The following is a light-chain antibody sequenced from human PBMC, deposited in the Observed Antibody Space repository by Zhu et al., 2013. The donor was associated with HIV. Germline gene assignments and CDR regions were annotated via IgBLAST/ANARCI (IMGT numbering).Light chain of an antibody. Sequence: EIVLTQSPGTLSLSPGERATLSCRASQSVSSYLAWYQQKPGQAPRLLIYGASSRATGIPDRFSGSGSGTDFTLTISRLEPEDFAVYYCQQYANSIQTFGQGSRVEIK. V-gene: IGKV3-20*01. CDR2: GAS. CDR3: QQYANSIQT. CDR1: QSVSSY. J-gene: IGKJ1*01.